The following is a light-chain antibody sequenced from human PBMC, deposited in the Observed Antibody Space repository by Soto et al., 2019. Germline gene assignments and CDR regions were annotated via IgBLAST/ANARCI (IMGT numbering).Light chain of an antibody. Sequence: IQMTHSPSSLSASVVDRVTISCQASQGISRSLAWYQQKPGKAPKLLIYAASSLQSGVPSRFSGSGSGTDFTLTISCLQSEDFATYYCQQYYSYWTFGQGTKVDIK. J-gene: IGKJ1*01. V-gene: IGKV1-8*01. CDR1: QGISRS. CDR3: QQYYSYWT. CDR2: AAS.